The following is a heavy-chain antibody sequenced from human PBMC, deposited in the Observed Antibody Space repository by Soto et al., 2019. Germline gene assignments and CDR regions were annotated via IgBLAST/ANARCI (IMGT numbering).Heavy chain of an antibody. CDR2: INHSGST. J-gene: IGHJ4*02. V-gene: IGHV4-34*01. CDR1: GGSFIAYY. D-gene: IGHD3-10*01. CDR3: ANAYYPLN. Sequence: LETLSLTCAVSGGSFIAYYWSWIRQPPGKGLEWIGEINHSGSTNYNPSLKSRVTISVDTSKNQFSLKLTSVTAADTAVYYCANAYYPLNWGQGTLVTVSS.